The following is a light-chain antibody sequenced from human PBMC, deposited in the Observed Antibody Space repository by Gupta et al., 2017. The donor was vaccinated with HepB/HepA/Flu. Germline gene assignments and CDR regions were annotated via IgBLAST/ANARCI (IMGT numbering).Light chain of an antibody. Sequence: EIVLTQSPATLSLSPGERATISCRASQSVSSYLVWYQQKPGQAPGLLIYNAANTARVSRATFRGRGGGTDTNLTITIRDPEDFEFYFCQQQNNGHLTFAVGKRTKVEIK. V-gene: IGKV3-11*01. J-gene: IGKJ1*01. CDR3: QQQNNGHLTFA. CDR1: QSVSSY. CDR2: NAA.